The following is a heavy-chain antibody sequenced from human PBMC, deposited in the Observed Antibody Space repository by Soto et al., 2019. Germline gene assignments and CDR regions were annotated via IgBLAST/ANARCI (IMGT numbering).Heavy chain of an antibody. CDR3: ARVLGSVRFVEWSPYYYYGMDV. J-gene: IGHJ6*04. V-gene: IGHV1-3*01. CDR1: GYTFTSYA. Sequence: ASVKVSCKASGYTFTSYAMHWVRQAPGQRLEWMGWINAGNGNTKYSQKFQGRVTITRDTSESTAYMELSSLRSEDTAVYYCARVLGSVRFVEWSPYYYYGMDVWGKGTTVTVSS. D-gene: IGHD3-3*01. CDR2: INAGNGNT.